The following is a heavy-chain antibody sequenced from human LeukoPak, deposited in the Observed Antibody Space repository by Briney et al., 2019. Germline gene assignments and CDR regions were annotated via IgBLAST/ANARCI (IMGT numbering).Heavy chain of an antibody. CDR1: GDSISSSSYY. V-gene: IGHV4-39*01. D-gene: IGHD3-10*01. Sequence: SETLSLTCTVSGDSISSSSYYWVWLRQPPGKGLEWIATIHYTGSTYYNPSLKSRVTISVDTSKNQFSLKLSSVTAADTAMYYCARDGSGSSQPIDYWGQETLVTVSS. J-gene: IGHJ4*02. CDR2: IHYTGST. CDR3: ARDGSGSSQPIDY.